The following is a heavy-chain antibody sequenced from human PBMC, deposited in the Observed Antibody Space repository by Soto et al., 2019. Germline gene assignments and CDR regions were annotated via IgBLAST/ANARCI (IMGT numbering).Heavy chain of an antibody. CDR3: AKDMEEAQQTYGSLSY. V-gene: IGHV3-30*18. D-gene: IGHD3-10*01. CDR2: ISYDGSNK. Sequence: GGSLRLSCAASGFTFSSYGMHWVRQAPGKGLEWVAVISYDGSNKYYADSVKGRFTISRDNSKNTLYLQMNSLRAEDTAVYYCAKDMEEAQQTYGSLSYWGQGTLVTVSS. CDR1: GFTFSSYG. J-gene: IGHJ4*02.